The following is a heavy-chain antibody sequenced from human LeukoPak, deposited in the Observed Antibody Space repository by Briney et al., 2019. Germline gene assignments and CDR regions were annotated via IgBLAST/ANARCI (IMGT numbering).Heavy chain of an antibody. V-gene: IGHV1-69*13. D-gene: IGHD3-3*01. CDR3: ARVQGYDFWSGYHMYYYMDV. Sequence: SVKVSCKASGGTFSSYAISWVRQAPGQGLEWMGGIIPIFGTANYAQKFQGRVTITADESTSTAYMELSSLRSEDTAVYYCARVQGYDFWSGYHMYYYMDVWGKGTTVTVSS. CDR1: GGTFSSYA. CDR2: IIPIFGTA. J-gene: IGHJ6*03.